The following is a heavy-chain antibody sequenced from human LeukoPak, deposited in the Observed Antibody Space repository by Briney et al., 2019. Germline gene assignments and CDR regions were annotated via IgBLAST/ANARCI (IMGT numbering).Heavy chain of an antibody. V-gene: IGHV4-4*02. J-gene: IGHJ3*02. Sequence: NSSETLSLTCAVSGGSISSSNWWSWVRQPPGKGLEWIGEIYHSGSTNYNPSLKSRVTISVDKSKNQFSLKLSSVTAADTAVYYCASGYYYDSSGYYPWAFDIWGQGTMVTVSS. CDR1: GGSISSSNW. D-gene: IGHD3-22*01. CDR2: IYHSGST. CDR3: ASGYYYDSSGYYPWAFDI.